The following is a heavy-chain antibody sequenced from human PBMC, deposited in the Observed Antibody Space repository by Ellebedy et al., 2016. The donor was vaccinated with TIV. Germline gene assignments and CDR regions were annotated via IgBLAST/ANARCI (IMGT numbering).Heavy chain of an antibody. V-gene: IGHV3-21*01. Sequence: GESLKISCAASGFIISGDWMSWVRQAPGKGLEWVSSITESGGNTYYADSVKGRFTISRDNAKISLYLQMNSLTAEDTAVYYCASGAYDIWGQGTMVTVSS. CDR2: ITESGGNT. CDR3: ASGAYDI. CDR1: GFIISGDW. J-gene: IGHJ3*02.